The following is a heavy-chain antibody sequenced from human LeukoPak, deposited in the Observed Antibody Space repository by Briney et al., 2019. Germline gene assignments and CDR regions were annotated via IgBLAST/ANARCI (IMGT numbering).Heavy chain of an antibody. V-gene: IGHV3-11*04. CDR3: ARDVDYYDSSGPGAFDI. J-gene: IGHJ3*02. Sequence: GGSLRLSCAASGFTFSDYYMSWIRQAPGKGLEWVSYISSSGSTIYYADSVKGRFTISRDNAKNSLYLQMNSLRAEDTAVYYCARDVDYYDSSGPGAFDIWGQGTMVTVSS. CDR2: ISSSGSTI. CDR1: GFTFSDYY. D-gene: IGHD3-22*01.